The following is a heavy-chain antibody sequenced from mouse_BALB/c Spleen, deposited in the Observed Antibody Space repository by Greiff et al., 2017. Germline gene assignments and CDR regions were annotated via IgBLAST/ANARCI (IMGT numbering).Heavy chain of an antibody. J-gene: IGHJ2*01. CDR2: ISSGGGST. V-gene: IGHV5-12-1*01. CDR1: GFAFSSYD. CDR3: ARGALHYFDY. Sequence: EVKLVESGGGLVKPGGSLKLSCAASGFAFSSYDMSWVRQTPEKRLEWVAYISSGGGSTYYPDTVKGRFTISRDNAKNTLYLQMSSLKSEDTAMYYCARGALHYFDYWGQGTTLTVSS.